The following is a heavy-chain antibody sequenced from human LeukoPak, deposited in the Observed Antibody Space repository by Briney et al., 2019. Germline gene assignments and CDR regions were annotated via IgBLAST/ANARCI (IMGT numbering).Heavy chain of an antibody. CDR2: INNNGRA. CDR1: GDFIGTKY. Sequence: SETLSLTCSVSGDFIGTKYLNWIRQPAGKGLEWIGRINNNGRAHYNVSLQRRVTMSVDPSKKQFSLKLSSVTAADTAVYYCARDFPIYGDYGGADVWGQGTTVTVSS. V-gene: IGHV4-4*07. D-gene: IGHD4-17*01. J-gene: IGHJ6*02. CDR3: ARDFPIYGDYGGADV.